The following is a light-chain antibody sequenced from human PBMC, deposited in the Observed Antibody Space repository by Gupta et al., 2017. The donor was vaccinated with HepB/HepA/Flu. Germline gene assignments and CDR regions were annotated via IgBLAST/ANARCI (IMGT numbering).Light chain of an antibody. Sequence: EIVMTQSPATLSVSPGERANLSCRASQSVTSNLAWYQQRPGQAPRLLFYGASTRATGIPARFSGSGSGTEFTLTISSLQSEDFAVYYCQQYNDWPYTFGRGTKLEIK. CDR1: QSVTSN. V-gene: IGKV3-15*01. J-gene: IGKJ2*01. CDR3: QQYNDWPYT. CDR2: GAS.